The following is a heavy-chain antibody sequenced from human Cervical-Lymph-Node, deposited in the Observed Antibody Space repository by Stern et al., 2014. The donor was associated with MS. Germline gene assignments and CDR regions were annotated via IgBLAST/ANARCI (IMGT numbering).Heavy chain of an antibody. J-gene: IGHJ4*02. D-gene: IGHD4-17*01. CDR2: INWNGGST. CDR3: ARAPLKEYADSPIGDN. CDR1: GFAFDDYG. Sequence: EVQLLESGGGVVRPGGSLRLSCAGSGFAFDDYGMSWVRQAPGKGLEGVSGINWNGGSTAYADSVKGRFTISRDNAKNSLYLQMHSLRAEDTAFYHCARAPLKEYADSPIGDNWGQGTLVTVSS. V-gene: IGHV3-20*01.